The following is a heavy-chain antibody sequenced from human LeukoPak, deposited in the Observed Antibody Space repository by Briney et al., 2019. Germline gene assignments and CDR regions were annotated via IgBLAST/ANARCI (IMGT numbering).Heavy chain of an antibody. Sequence: GESLKISCKGSGCSFTSYCIGWVRQMTGKGLEWMGIIYPGDSDTRYSPSFQGQVTISADKSISTAYLQWSSLKASDTAMYYCARRNFYDSSGYYPDYWGQGTLVTVSS. J-gene: IGHJ4*02. CDR1: GCSFTSYC. CDR3: ARRNFYDSSGYYPDY. D-gene: IGHD3-22*01. CDR2: IYPGDSDT. V-gene: IGHV5-51*01.